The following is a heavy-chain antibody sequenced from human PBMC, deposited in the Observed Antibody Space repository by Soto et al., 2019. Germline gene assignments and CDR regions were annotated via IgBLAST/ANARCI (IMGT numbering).Heavy chain of an antibody. CDR2: IYYSGST. V-gene: IGHV4-59*08. CDR1: GGSISSYY. Sequence: SETLSLTCTVSGGSISSYYWSWIRQPPGKGLEWIGYIYYSGSTNYNPSLKSRVTISVDTSKNQFSLKLSSVTAADTAVYYCARQWAYYYYMDVWGKGTTVTVS. D-gene: IGHD1-26*01. J-gene: IGHJ6*03. CDR3: ARQWAYYYYMDV.